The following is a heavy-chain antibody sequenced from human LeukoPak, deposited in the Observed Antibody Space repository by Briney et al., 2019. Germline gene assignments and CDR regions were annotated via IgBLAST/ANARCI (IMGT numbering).Heavy chain of an antibody. J-gene: IGHJ4*02. V-gene: IGHV4-59*12. CDR1: GGSISSYY. Sequence: SETLSLTCTVSGGSISSYYWSWIRQPPGKGLEWIGYIYYSGSTNYNPSLKSRVTISVDTSKNQFSLKLSSVTAADTAVYYCARSLRGYDFWSGYSYYFDYWGQGTLVTVSS. D-gene: IGHD3-3*01. CDR3: ARSLRGYDFWSGYSYYFDY. CDR2: IYYSGST.